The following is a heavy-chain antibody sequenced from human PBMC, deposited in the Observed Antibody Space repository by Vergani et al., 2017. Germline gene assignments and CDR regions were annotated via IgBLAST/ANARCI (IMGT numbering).Heavy chain of an antibody. CDR2: TWYEGNNK. D-gene: IGHD5-12*01. CDR3: ARDLRLLYSRFDP. J-gene: IGHJ5*02. CDR1: GFTFNQYG. Sequence: QVQLVESGGGVVQPGRSLRLHCAASGFTFNQYGMHWVRQAPGKGLEWVAVTWYEGNNKQYADSVKGRFTISRDNSKSTMYLQMNSLRDEDTGVYYCARDLRLLYSRFDPWGQGTMVTVSS. V-gene: IGHV3-33*01.